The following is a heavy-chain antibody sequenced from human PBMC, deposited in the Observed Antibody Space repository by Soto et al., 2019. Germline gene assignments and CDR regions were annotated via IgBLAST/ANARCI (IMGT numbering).Heavy chain of an antibody. D-gene: IGHD6-13*01. CDR3: ARWAYSSSWYYYYGMDV. Sequence: ASVKVSCKASGYTFTSYDINWVRQATGQVLEWMGWMNPNSGNTGYAQKFQGRVTMTRNTSISTAYMELSSLRSEDTAVYYCARWAYSSSWYYYYGMDVWGQGTTVTVSS. CDR1: GYTFTSYD. CDR2: MNPNSGNT. V-gene: IGHV1-8*01. J-gene: IGHJ6*02.